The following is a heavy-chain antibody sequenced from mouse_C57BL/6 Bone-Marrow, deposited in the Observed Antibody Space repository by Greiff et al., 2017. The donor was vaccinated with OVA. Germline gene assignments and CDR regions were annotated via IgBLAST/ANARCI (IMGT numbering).Heavy chain of an antibody. J-gene: IGHJ2*01. CDR1: GYTFTSYW. V-gene: IGHV1-5*01. CDR2: IYPGNSDT. CDR3: TRWGWLPSKYYFDY. D-gene: IGHD2-3*01. Sequence: EVQLQQPGAELVKPGASVKMSCKTSGYTFTSYWMHWVKQRPGQGLEWIGAIYPGNSDTSYNQKFKGKAKLTAVTSASTAYMELSSLTNEDSAVYYCTRWGWLPSKYYFDYWGQGTTLTVSS.